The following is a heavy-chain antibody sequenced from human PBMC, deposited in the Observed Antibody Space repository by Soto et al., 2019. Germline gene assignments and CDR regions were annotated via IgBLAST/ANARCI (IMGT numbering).Heavy chain of an antibody. V-gene: IGHV1-18*01. CDR2: ISLYSDGT. CDR1: GYAFSNYG. J-gene: IGHJ5*02. D-gene: IGHD2-2*01. Sequence: ASVKVSCKTSGYAFSNYGITWVRQAPGQPLEWLGWISLYSDGTNYAQKFQGRVSMTTDTSTTTAYMELRSLRSDDTAVYYCARVVPGAEDWFGPWGQGTLVTVSS. CDR3: ARVVPGAEDWFGP.